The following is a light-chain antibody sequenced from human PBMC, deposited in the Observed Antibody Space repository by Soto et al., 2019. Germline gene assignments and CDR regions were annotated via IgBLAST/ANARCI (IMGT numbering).Light chain of an antibody. V-gene: IGKV3D-20*02. CDR2: DAS. J-gene: IGKJ5*01. CDR1: QTVRNNY. CDR3: QQSNNWPIT. Sequence: EFVLTQSTGTLSLSPGERATLSCSASQTVRNNYLAWYQQEPGQAPRLLIYDASSRATGIPDRFSGSGSGTEFTLTISSLQSEELALYYCQQSNNWPITVGQGTRREI.